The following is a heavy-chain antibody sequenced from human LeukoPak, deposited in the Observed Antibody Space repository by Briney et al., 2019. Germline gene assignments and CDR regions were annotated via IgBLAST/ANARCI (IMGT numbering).Heavy chain of an antibody. CDR1: GFTFSSYS. CDR3: ARDRMVAATAGYYYGMDV. V-gene: IGHV3-21*01. D-gene: IGHD2-15*01. CDR2: ISSSSSYI. Sequence: GGSLRLSCAASGFTFSSYSMNWVRQAPGKGLEWVSSISSSSSYIYYADSVKGRFTISRDNAKNSLYLQMNSLRAEDTAVYYCARDRMVAATAGYYYGMDVWGQGTTVTVSS. J-gene: IGHJ6*02.